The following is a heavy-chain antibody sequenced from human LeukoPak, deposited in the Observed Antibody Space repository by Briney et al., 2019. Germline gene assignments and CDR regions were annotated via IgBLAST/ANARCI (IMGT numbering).Heavy chain of an antibody. D-gene: IGHD4-17*01. CDR2: ISGSGGST. V-gene: IGHV3-23*01. J-gene: IGHJ4*02. CDR1: GFTFSSYA. CDR3: VRDGDYFDY. Sequence: GSLRLSCAASGFTFSSYAMSWVRQAPGKGLEWVSAISGSGGSTYYADSVKGRFTISRDNAENSLFLQMNSLRVEDTAVYYCVRDGDYFDYWGQGTPVTVSS.